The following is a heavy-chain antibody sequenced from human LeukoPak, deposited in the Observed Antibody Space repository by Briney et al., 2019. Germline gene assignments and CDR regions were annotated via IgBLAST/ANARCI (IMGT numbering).Heavy chain of an antibody. V-gene: IGHV3-7*01. CDR1: GFTFSGYW. CDR3: TRYANYHDRSIYYVVLDI. J-gene: IGHJ3*02. D-gene: IGHD3-22*01. Sequence: RGSLRLSCAASGFTFSGYWMIWVRQTPGKGLEWVANIKGDGSLKYYQDSVRGRFTISRDNADNSLYLQMNSLSAGDTALYYCTRYANYHDRSIYYVVLDIWGQGTKVTVSS. CDR2: IKGDGSLK.